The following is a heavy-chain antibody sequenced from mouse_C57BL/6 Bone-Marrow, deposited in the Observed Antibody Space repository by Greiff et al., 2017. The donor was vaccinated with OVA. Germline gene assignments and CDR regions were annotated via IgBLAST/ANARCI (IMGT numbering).Heavy chain of an antibody. J-gene: IGHJ4*01. V-gene: IGHV1-50*01. Sequence: VQLQQPGAELVKPGASVKLSCKASGYTFTSYWMQWVKQRPGQGLEWIGEIDPSDRYTNYNQQFKGKATLHVDPSSSTAYMQRSSLTAEDSAVYYCAREGYDGVYYAMDYWGQGTSVNVSS. D-gene: IGHD2-12*01. CDR2: IDPSDRYT. CDR3: AREGYDGVYYAMDY. CDR1: GYTFTSYW.